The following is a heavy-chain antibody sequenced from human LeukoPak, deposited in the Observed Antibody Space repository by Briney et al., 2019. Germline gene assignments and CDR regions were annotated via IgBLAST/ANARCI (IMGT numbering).Heavy chain of an antibody. CDR2: IYHGGST. V-gene: IGHV4-39*07. CDR3: ATSYYYDSSGFHYFDY. J-gene: IGHJ4*02. Sequence: SETLSLTCTVPGGSITSNNYYWGWIRQPPGKGLEWIGSIYHGGSTYYNPSLKSRITISVDTSRNQFSLKLSSVTAADTAVYFCATSYYYDSSGFHYFDYWGQGTLVTVSS. D-gene: IGHD3-22*01. CDR1: GGSITSNNYY.